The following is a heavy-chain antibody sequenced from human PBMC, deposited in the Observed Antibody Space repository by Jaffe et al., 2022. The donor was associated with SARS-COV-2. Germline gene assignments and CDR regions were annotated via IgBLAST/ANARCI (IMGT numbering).Heavy chain of an antibody. D-gene: IGHD3-3*01. Sequence: QLQLQESGPGLVKPSETLSLTCTVSGGSISSSSYYWGWIRQPPGKGLEWIGSIYYSGSTYYNPSLKSRVTISVDTSKNQFSLKLSSVTAADTAVYYCARGGAGGSFWSGPDNWFDPWGQGTLVTVSS. CDR2: IYYSGST. J-gene: IGHJ5*02. V-gene: IGHV4-39*01. CDR1: GGSISSSSYY. CDR3: ARGGAGGSFWSGPDNWFDP.